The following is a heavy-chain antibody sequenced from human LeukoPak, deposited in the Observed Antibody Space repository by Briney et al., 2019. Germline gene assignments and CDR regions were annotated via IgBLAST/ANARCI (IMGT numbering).Heavy chain of an antibody. CDR2: IYPGDSDT. V-gene: IGHV5-51*01. Sequence: GESLKISCKGSGYNFTNYWIGWVRQMPGKGLEWMGIIYPGDSDTRYSPSFQGQVTFSADKSISTAYLQWSSLEASDTAMYYCAGRGVLQNDAFDIWGQGTMVTVSS. J-gene: IGHJ3*02. CDR1: GYNFTNYW. D-gene: IGHD3-10*01. CDR3: AGRGVLQNDAFDI.